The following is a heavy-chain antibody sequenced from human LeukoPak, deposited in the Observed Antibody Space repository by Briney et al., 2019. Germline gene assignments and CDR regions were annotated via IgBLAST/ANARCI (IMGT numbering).Heavy chain of an antibody. CDR2: IYSGGSI. Sequence: GGSLRLSCAVSGFTVSSNYMSWVRQAPGKGLEWVSAIYSGGSIHYADSVKGRFTISRDNSNNTLYLQMNSLRAEDTAVYYCARSDYYDSSSYLDYWGQGTLVTVSS. D-gene: IGHD3-22*01. J-gene: IGHJ4*02. CDR3: ARSDYYDSSSYLDY. CDR1: GFTVSSNY. V-gene: IGHV3-53*01.